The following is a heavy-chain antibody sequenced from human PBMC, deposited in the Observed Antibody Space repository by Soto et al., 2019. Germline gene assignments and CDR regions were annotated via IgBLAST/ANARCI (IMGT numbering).Heavy chain of an antibody. Sequence: GGSLRLSCAASGFTFSSYVMHWVRQAPGKGLEWVAVMPYDGSNKYYADSVKGRFTISRDNSKNTLYLQMSSLRAADTAVDYGATGARAIAGRALYYCYGMDVWGQGTTVTVCS. CDR2: MPYDGSNK. CDR1: GFTFSSYV. CDR3: ATGARAIAGRALYYCYGMDV. V-gene: IGHV3-30*03. D-gene: IGHD1-26*01. J-gene: IGHJ6*02.